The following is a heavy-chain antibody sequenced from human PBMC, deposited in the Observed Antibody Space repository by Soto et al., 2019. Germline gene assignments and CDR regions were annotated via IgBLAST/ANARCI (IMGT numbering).Heavy chain of an antibody. CDR2: IFHVGST. V-gene: IGHV4-4*02. CDR1: GGSISTNQW. J-gene: IGHJ4*02. D-gene: IGHD3-3*01. CDR3: ARLQPDTSGYYCDH. Sequence: QVHLQESGPGLVKPSGTLSLTCAVSGGSISTNQWWNWVRQAPGKGLEWIGEIFHVGSTTYNPSLKSRVIISVDKSKNQFSLNLSSVTAADTAVYYCARLQPDTSGYYCDHWVQGALVTVSS.